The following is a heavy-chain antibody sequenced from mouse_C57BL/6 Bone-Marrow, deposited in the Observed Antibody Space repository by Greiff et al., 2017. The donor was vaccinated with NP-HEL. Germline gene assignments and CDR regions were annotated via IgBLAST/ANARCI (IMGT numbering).Heavy chain of an antibody. Sequence: EVHLVESGGGLVKPGGSLKLSCAASGFTFSSYAMSWVRQTPEKRLEWVATISDGGSYTYYPDNVKGRFTISRDNAKNNLYLQMSHLKSEDTAMYYCAREGGYDGYYGWYFDVWGTGTTVTVSS. CDR1: GFTFSSYA. CDR2: ISDGGSYT. CDR3: AREGGYDGYYGWYFDV. D-gene: IGHD2-3*01. V-gene: IGHV5-4*01. J-gene: IGHJ1*03.